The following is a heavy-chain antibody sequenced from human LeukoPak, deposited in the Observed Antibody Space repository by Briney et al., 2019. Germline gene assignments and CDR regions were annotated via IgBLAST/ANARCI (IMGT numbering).Heavy chain of an antibody. CDR1: GFTFSSYG. Sequence: GGSLRLSCAASGFTFSSYGMHWVRQAPGKGLEWVAFIRYDGSNKYYADSVKGRLTISRDNSKNTLYLQMNSLRAEDTAVYYCATYLDYDFWSGFTDYWGQGTLVTVSS. CDR2: IRYDGSNK. V-gene: IGHV3-30*02. D-gene: IGHD3-3*01. CDR3: ATYLDYDFWSGFTDY. J-gene: IGHJ4*02.